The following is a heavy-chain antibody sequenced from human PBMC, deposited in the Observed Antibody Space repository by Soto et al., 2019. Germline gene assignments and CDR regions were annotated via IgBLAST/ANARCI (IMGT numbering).Heavy chain of an antibody. CDR1: GYSFTSYW. J-gene: IGHJ6*02. CDR2: IYPGDSDT. CDR3: ARQGDTAMGHYYYYGMDV. D-gene: IGHD5-18*01. Sequence: GESLKISCKGSGYSFTSYWIGWVRQMPGKGLEWMGIIYPGDSDTRYSPSFQGQVTISADKSISTAYLQWSSLKASDTAMYYCARQGDTAMGHYYYYGMDVWGQGTTVTVSS. V-gene: IGHV5-51*01.